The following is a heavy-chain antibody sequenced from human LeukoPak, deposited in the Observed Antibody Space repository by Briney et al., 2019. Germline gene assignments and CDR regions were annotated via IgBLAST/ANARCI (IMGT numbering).Heavy chain of an antibody. CDR2: IYHSGST. V-gene: IGHV4-34*01. J-gene: IGHJ6*02. CDR1: GGSFSGYY. CDR3: ARDSDTAMVRPYGMDV. D-gene: IGHD5-18*01. Sequence: PSETLSLTCAVYGGSFSGYYWSWIRQPPGKGLEWIGEIYHSGSTNYNPSLKSRVTISVDKSRNQFSLKLSSVTAADTAVYYCARDSDTAMVRPYGMDVWGQGTTVTVSS.